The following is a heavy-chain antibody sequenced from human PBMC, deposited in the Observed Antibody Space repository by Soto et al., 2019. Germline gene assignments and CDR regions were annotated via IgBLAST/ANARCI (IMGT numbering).Heavy chain of an antibody. CDR3: VRASPMMTLRPGYNYYMDV. V-gene: IGHV1-2*02. J-gene: IGHJ6*03. CDR1: SSTFLRHY. Sequence: ALVKVSRKTSSSTFLRHYRHLVCQRPRQGHQWVGWINPNAGGTKPAQKVTGRLTFTRDTSTSTASIELTAPTSADTAVYYCVRASPMMTLRPGYNYYMDVWGKGTPVTVSS. CDR2: INPNAGGT. D-gene: IGHD2-21*02.